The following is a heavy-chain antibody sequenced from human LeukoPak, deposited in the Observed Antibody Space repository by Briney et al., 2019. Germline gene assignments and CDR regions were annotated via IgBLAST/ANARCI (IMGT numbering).Heavy chain of an antibody. D-gene: IGHD2-21*02. J-gene: IGHJ4*02. Sequence: GGSLRLSCAASGFTFSSYAMSWVRQAPGKGLEWVSAISGSGGSTYYADSVKGRFTISRDNSKNTLYLQMNSLRAEDTAVYYCAKDLNPNRGGDCYNFDYWGQGTLVTVSS. V-gene: IGHV3-23*01. CDR1: GFTFSSYA. CDR3: AKDLNPNRGGDCYNFDY. CDR2: ISGSGGST.